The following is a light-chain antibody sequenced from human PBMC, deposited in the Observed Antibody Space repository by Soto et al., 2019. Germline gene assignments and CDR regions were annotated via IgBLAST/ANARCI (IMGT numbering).Light chain of an antibody. CDR2: DTS. J-gene: IGKJ1*01. V-gene: IGKV3D-20*01. CDR3: QQYGSSRWT. CDR1: QRVSGGF. Sequence: DIALTQSPTALSLTTGERATLYCGARQRVSGGFLAWYQQKPGLAPRLILYDTSFRATGIPDRFSGSGSGTDFTLTISRLDPEDFAVYYCQQYGSSRWTFGQGTKVDIK.